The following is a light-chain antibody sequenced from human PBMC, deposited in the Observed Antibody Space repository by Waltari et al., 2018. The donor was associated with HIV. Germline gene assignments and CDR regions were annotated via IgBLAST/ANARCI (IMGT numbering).Light chain of an antibody. CDR2: YKSDSDK. V-gene: IGLV5-45*02. J-gene: IGLJ2*01. Sequence: QAVLTQPSSLSASPGASSSLTCTLRSGINVGTYRIYWYQQKPGSPPQYLLRYKSDSDKQQGSGVPSRCSGSKDASANAGIFLFSGLQSVDEADYYCMIWHSSFVVFGGGTKLTVL. CDR3: MIWHSSFVV. CDR1: SGINVGTYR.